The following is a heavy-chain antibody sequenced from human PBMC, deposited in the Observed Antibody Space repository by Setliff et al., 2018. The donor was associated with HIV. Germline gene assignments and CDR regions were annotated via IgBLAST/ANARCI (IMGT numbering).Heavy chain of an antibody. Sequence: GGSLRLSCAASGLIFSSYWMSWVRQAPGKGLEWVANIKQDGSEKYYVDSVKGRFTISRDNAKNSLYLQMNSLRAEDTALYYCAREPYYDILTGYLDYWGQGALVTVSS. CDR2: IKQDGSEK. J-gene: IGHJ4*02. CDR3: AREPYYDILTGYLDY. D-gene: IGHD3-9*01. V-gene: IGHV3-7*03. CDR1: GLIFSSYW.